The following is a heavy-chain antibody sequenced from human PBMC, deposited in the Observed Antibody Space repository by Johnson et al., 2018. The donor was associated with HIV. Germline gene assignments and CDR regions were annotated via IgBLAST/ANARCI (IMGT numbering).Heavy chain of an antibody. CDR1: GFTVSSNY. D-gene: IGHD1-26*01. CDR2: ISGSGGST. Sequence: VQLVESGGGLIQPGGSLRLSCAASGFTVSSNYMSWVRQAPGKGLEWVSVISGSGGSTYYADSVKGRFTISRDNAKNSLYLKMNSLRAEDTAVYYCAKRYSGSLRDTFDIWGQGTMVTVSS. V-gene: IGHV3-53*01. J-gene: IGHJ3*02. CDR3: AKRYSGSLRDTFDI.